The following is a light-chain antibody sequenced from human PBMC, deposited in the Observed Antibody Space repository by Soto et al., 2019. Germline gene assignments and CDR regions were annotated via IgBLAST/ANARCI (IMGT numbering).Light chain of an antibody. V-gene: IGKV1-5*01. J-gene: IGKJ1*01. CDR2: DAS. Sequence: GDRVTITCRASQSISSWLAWYQQKPGKAPKLLIYDASSLESGVPSRFSGSGSGTEFTLTISSLQPEDFATYYCQHCYSYPVAFGQGTKVDIK. CDR3: QHCYSYPVA. CDR1: QSISSW.